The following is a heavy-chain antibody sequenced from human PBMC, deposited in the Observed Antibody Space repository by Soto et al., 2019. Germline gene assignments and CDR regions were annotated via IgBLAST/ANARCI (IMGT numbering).Heavy chain of an antibody. CDR2: ISGSGGST. CDR3: AKANRYSSGPGDY. D-gene: IGHD6-19*01. Sequence: GGSLRLSCAASGFTFSSYAMSWVRQAPGKGLEWVSAISGSGGSTYYADSVKGRFTISRDNSKNTLYLQMSSLRAEDTAVYYCAKANRYSSGPGDYWGQGTLVTVSS. V-gene: IGHV3-23*01. CDR1: GFTFSSYA. J-gene: IGHJ4*02.